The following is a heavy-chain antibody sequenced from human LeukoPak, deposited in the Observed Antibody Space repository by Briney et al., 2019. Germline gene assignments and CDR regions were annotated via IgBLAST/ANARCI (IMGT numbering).Heavy chain of an antibody. J-gene: IGHJ4*02. D-gene: IGHD2-21*02. V-gene: IGHV1-69*04. CDR2: IIPILGIA. CDR3: ARALEYCGGDCYPPGY. CDR1: GYTFTSYA. Sequence: ASVKVSCKASGYTFTSYAISWVRQAPGQGLEWMGRIIPILGIANYAQKFQGRVTITADKSTSTAYMELSSLRSEDTAVYYCARALEYCGGDCYPPGYWGQGTLVTVSS.